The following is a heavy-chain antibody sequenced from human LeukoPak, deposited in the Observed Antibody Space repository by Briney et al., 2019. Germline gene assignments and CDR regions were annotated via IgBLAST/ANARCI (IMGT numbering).Heavy chain of an antibody. D-gene: IGHD6-19*01. V-gene: IGHV3-53*01. CDR3: ARANSSGWYGGFDY. CDR1: GFTFSSNY. J-gene: IGHJ4*02. Sequence: GGSLRLSCAASGFTFSSNYMSWVRQAPGKGLEWVSVIYSGGSTYYADSVKGRFTISRDNSKNTLYLQMNSLRAEDTAVYYCARANSSGWYGGFDYWGQGTLVTVSS. CDR2: IYSGGST.